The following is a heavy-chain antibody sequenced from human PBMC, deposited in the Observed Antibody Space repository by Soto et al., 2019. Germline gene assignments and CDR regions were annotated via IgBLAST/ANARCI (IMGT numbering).Heavy chain of an antibody. J-gene: IGHJ5*01. V-gene: IGHV1-8*01. CDR3: ARMATSGTLNWFDP. CDR1: GYAFSNND. Sequence: ASVKVSCKASGYAFSNNDSSWVRQSTGQGLEWMGWMNPNSGNGGYAQKFQGRVTMTRDTSTSTAYMELSSLASDDTAIYYCARMATSGTLNWFDPWGQGTLVTTSS. CDR2: MNPNSGNG.